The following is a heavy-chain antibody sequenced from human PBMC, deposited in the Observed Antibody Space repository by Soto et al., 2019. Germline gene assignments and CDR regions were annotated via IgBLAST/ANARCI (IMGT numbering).Heavy chain of an antibody. CDR3: ARGRVAVASHYYYGMDV. CDR2: VIPIFGTA. CDR1: GGTFSSYA. V-gene: IGHV1-69*13. D-gene: IGHD6-19*01. Sequence: AVQVSYKGRGGTFSSYAISWGRQAPGQGLEWMGGVIPIFGTANYAQKFQGRVTITADESTSTAYMELSSLRSEDTAVYYCARGRVAVASHYYYGMDVWGQGTTVTVS. J-gene: IGHJ6*02.